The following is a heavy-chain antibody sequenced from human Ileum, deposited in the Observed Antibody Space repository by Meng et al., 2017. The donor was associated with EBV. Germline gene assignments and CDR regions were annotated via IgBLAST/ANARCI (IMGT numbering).Heavy chain of an antibody. CDR1: GGSISNSNW. D-gene: IGHD1-14*01. Sequence: QGRLQESGQGLVKPWGTLSLTCAVSGGSISNSNWWSWVRQPPGKGVEWIGKIYHSGITIYNPSLKSRVTMSVDNSKNQFSLKMNSMTAADTAVYYCARDPTGGEDHQRVWGQGTLVTVSS. CDR3: ARDPTGGEDHQRV. V-gene: IGHV4-4*02. J-gene: IGHJ4*02. CDR2: IYHSGIT.